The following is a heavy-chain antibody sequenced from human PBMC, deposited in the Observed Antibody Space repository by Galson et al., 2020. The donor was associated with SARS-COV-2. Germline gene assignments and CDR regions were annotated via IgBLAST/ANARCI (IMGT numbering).Heavy chain of an antibody. V-gene: IGHV3-74*01. CDR3: ARDASGIYPLDY. CDR2: VEGDGSGP. CDR1: GFSFSSHW. J-gene: IGHJ4*02. D-gene: IGHD3-10*01. Sequence: GGSLRLSCAASGFSFSSHWMHWVRQAPGKGLVWVSRVEGDGSGPTYADSVTGRFTISRDNAKNTLYLEMRSLRVEDTAVYYCARDASGIYPLDYWGQGTLFTVSS.